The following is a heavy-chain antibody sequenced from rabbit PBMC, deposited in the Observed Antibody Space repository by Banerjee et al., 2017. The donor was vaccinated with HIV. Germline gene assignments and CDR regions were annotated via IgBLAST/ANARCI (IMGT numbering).Heavy chain of an antibody. CDR2: IDTGGGGRT. V-gene: IGHV1S45*01. CDR3: AGGWSDAPIQLDL. CDR1: GIDFSDYG. Sequence: EKMVESGGSLVTLGGSLKLSCTVSGIDFSDYGVSWVRQAPGKGLDWIACIDTGGGGRTYYATWAKGRFTSSKTSSTTVTLQMTSLSAADTATYFCAGGWSDAPIQLDLWGPGTLVTVS. D-gene: IGHD4-1*01. J-gene: IGHJ6*01.